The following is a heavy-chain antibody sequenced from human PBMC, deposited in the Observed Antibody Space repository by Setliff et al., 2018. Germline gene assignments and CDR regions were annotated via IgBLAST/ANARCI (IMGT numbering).Heavy chain of an antibody. CDR3: VNSYRGYDDYPDY. D-gene: IGHD3-16*02. J-gene: IGHJ4*02. V-gene: IGHV3-21*04. CDR2: INSGGTKI. CDR1: GFNLHVYT. Sequence: GGSLRLSCVASGFNLHVYTMEWVRQTPGKGLEWVSYINSGGTKIYYADSVEGRFTISRDNAKNSLYLQMNSLRVEDTAVYYCVNSYRGYDDYPDYWGQGTLVTVSS.